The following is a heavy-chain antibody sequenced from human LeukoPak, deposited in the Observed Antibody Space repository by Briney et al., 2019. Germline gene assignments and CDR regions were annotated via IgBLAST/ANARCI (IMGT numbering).Heavy chain of an antibody. J-gene: IGHJ4*02. CDR2: ISSNGGST. D-gene: IGHD6-13*01. Sequence: PGGSLRLSCAASGFTFSSYAMHWVRQAPGKGLEYVSAISSNGGSTYYANSVKGRFTISRDNAKNSLYLHMNSLRAEDTALYYCARWGYVNSWYYIDYWGQGTLVTVSS. V-gene: IGHV3-64*01. CDR1: GFTFSSYA. CDR3: ARWGYVNSWYYIDY.